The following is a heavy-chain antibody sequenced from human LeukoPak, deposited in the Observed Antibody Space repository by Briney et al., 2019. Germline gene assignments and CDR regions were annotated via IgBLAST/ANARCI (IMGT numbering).Heavy chain of an antibody. CDR2: TSYSGST. CDR1: GASISSGTSY. D-gene: IGHD3-22*01. Sequence: SETLSLTCTVSGASISSGTSYWGWIRQPPGKGLEWIASTSYSGSTWYNPSLRRRVTISGDRSRNQFSLKVDSVTAADTAVYYCALIYDSRGFQDNWGQGTLVTVSS. J-gene: IGHJ4*02. V-gene: IGHV4-39*01. CDR3: ALIYDSRGFQDN.